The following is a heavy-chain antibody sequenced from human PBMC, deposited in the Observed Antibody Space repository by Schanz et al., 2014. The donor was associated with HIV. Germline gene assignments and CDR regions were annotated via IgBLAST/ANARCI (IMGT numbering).Heavy chain of an antibody. V-gene: IGHV3-30*18. Sequence: VQLVESGGGVVQPGRSLRLSCAGSGFSFSNFGMHWVRQAPGKGLEWVAVISYDGRNKYYADSVKGRLTISRDNSKNTLYLQMKSLRAEDTAVYYCAKDRNYYDSRYRGKGNYYYYYGMDVWGQGTTVIVSS. CDR3: AKDRNYYDSRYRGKGNYYYYYGMDV. J-gene: IGHJ6*02. CDR1: GFSFSNFG. D-gene: IGHD3-22*01. CDR2: ISYDGRNK.